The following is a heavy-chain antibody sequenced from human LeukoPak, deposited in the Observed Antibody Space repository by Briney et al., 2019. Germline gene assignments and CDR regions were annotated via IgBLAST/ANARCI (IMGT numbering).Heavy chain of an antibody. J-gene: IGHJ6*02. Sequence: GESLKISCKGSGYSFTTYWIAWVRQMPGKGLECLGIIYPGDSDTRYSPSFQGQVTISADKSISTAYLQWSSLKASDTAMYYCASHNPYGSGSYYNYYYYGMDVWGQGTTVTVSS. CDR2: IYPGDSDT. V-gene: IGHV5-51*01. CDR1: GYSFTTYW. CDR3: ASHNPYGSGSYYNYYYYGMDV. D-gene: IGHD3-10*01.